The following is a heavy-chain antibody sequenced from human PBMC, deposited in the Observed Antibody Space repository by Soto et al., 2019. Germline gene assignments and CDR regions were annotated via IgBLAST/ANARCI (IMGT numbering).Heavy chain of an antibody. Sequence: SETLSLTCAVYGGSFSGYYWSWIRQPPGKGLEWIGYIYYSGSTYYNPSLKSRVTISVDTSKNQFSLKLSSVTAADTAVYYCARGPSSVFDYWGQGTLVTVSS. CDR1: GGSFSGYY. CDR2: IYYSGST. D-gene: IGHD4-4*01. V-gene: IGHV4-34*09. CDR3: ARGPSSVFDY. J-gene: IGHJ4*02.